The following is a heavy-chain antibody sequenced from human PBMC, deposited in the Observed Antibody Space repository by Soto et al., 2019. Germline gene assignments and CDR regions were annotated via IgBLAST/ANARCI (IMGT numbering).Heavy chain of an antibody. CDR1: GYTLTELS. CDR3: ATDGREEYSYGSFDY. V-gene: IGHV1-24*01. D-gene: IGHD5-18*01. J-gene: IGHJ4*02. CDR2: FDPEDGET. Sequence: ASVKVSCKVSGYTLTELSMHWVRQAPGKGLEWMGGFDPEDGETIYAQKFQGRVTMTEDTSTDTAYMELSSLRSEDTAVYYCATDGREEYSYGSFDYWGQGTLVTVSS.